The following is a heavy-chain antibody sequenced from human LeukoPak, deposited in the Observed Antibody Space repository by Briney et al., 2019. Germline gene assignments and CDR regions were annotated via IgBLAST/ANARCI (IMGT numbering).Heavy chain of an antibody. D-gene: IGHD6-13*01. CDR2: IIPIFGTA. CDR1: GGTSSSYA. CDR3: ARAPYSSSWFDY. Sequence: SVKVSCKASGGTSSSYAISWVRQAPGQGLEWMGGIIPIFGTANYAQKFQGRVTITADESTSTAYMELSSLRSEDTAVYYCARAPYSSSWFDYWGQGTLVTVSS. V-gene: IGHV1-69*13. J-gene: IGHJ4*02.